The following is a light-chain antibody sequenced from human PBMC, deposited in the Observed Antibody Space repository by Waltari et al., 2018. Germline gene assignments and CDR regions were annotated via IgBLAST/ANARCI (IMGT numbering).Light chain of an antibody. Sequence: QSVLPQPPSASGTPGQRVTISCSGSSSNIGRNYVYWYQQFPGPAPKLLVYRNNERPSGVPDRISGSKSGASAALAISGRRSEDEADYYCATWDGSLTAWVFGGGTKLTVL. CDR3: ATWDGSLTAWV. J-gene: IGLJ3*02. CDR2: RNN. CDR1: SSNIGRNY. V-gene: IGLV1-47*01.